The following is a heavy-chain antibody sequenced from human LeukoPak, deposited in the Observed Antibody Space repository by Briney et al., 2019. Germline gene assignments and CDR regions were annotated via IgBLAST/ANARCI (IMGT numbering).Heavy chain of an antibody. J-gene: IGHJ6*03. Sequence: SETLSLTCTVTGDSISNYYWSWIRQPPGKGLEWIGRIYPSGSTNYNPSLKSRVTMSVDTSKNQFSLKLSSVAAADTAVYYCAREPHYCSGGSCYIWGYYYYMDVWGKGTTVTVSS. V-gene: IGHV4-4*07. CDR2: IYPSGST. CDR1: GDSISNYY. D-gene: IGHD2-15*01. CDR3: AREPHYCSGGSCYIWGYYYYMDV.